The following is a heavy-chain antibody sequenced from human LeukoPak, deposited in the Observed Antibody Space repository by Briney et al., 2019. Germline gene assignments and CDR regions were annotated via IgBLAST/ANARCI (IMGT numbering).Heavy chain of an antibody. CDR1: GGSISRYY. CDR2: IYASGST. J-gene: IGHJ5*02. D-gene: IGHD6-19*01. Sequence: SETLSLTCTVSGGSISRYYGSWSRQPAGKGLEWSGGIYASGSTNYNTSLKSRVTMSVDKSKNQLSLKLSTVTAADTAVYYCARDKAVACLHDFCFDHWGQGTLVTVSS. CDR3: ARDKAVACLHDFCFDH. V-gene: IGHV4-4*07.